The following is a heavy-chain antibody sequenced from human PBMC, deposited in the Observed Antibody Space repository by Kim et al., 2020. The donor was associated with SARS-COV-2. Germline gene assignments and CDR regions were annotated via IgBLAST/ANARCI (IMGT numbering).Heavy chain of an antibody. CDR1: GGSFSGYY. V-gene: IGHV4-34*01. J-gene: IGHJ4*02. D-gene: IGHD2-2*01. CDR3: AVVPAAKGCYNY. Sequence: SETLSLTCAVYGGSFSGYYWSWIRQPPGKGLEWIGEINHSGSTNYNPSLKSRVTISVDTSKNQFSLKLSSVTAADTAVYYCAVVPAAKGCYNYWGQGTLVTVSS. CDR2: INHSGST.